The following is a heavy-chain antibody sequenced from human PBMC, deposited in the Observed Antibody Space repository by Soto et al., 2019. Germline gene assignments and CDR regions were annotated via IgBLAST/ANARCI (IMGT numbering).Heavy chain of an antibody. CDR2: INPNSGGT. CDR1: GYTFTGYY. V-gene: IGHV1-2*04. J-gene: IGHJ4*02. CDR3: ARGIEYSSSGLGYYFDY. D-gene: IGHD6-6*01. Sequence: ASVKVSCKASGYTFTGYYMHWVRQAPGQGLEWMGWINPNSGGTNYAQKFQGWVTMTRDTSISTAYMELSRLRSDDTAVYYCARGIEYSSSGLGYYFDYWGQGTLVTVSS.